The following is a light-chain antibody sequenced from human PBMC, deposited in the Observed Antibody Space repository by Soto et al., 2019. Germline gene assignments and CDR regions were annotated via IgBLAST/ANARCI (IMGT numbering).Light chain of an antibody. CDR2: DVT. CDR1: SSDVGGYDY. J-gene: IGLJ2*01. Sequence: QSALTQPASVSGSPGQSVTISCTGTSSDVGGYDYVSWYQHHPGKAPKFLIYDVTYRPSGVSNRFSGSKSGNTASLTISGLQTEDEGDYYCCSYTSDGTSLFGGGTKVTVL. CDR3: CSYTSDGTSL. V-gene: IGLV2-14*03.